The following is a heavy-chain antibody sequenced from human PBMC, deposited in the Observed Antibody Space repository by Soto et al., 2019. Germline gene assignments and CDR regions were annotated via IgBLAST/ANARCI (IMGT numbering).Heavy chain of an antibody. CDR2: IYHSGST. CDR3: ARARANWGLYGMDV. V-gene: IGHV4-30-2*01. CDR1: GGSVSSGSYY. D-gene: IGHD7-27*01. J-gene: IGHJ6*02. Sequence: PSETLSLTCTVSGGSVSSGSYYWGWIRQPPGKGLEWIGYIYHSGSTYYNPSLKSRVTISVDRSKNQFSLKLSSVTAADTAVYYCARARANWGLYGMDVWGQGTTVTVSS.